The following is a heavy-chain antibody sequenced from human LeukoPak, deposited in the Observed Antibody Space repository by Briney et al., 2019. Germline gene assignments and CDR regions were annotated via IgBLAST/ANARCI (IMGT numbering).Heavy chain of an antibody. V-gene: IGHV3-23*01. CDR3: ARSFSFYYYGMDV. CDR1: GFTFSSYA. D-gene: IGHD3-3*02. CDR2: ISGSGGST. Sequence: GGSLRLSCAASGFTFSSYAMSWVRQAPGKGLEWVSAISGSGGSTYYADSVKGRFTISRDNSKNTLYLQINSLRAEDTAVYSCARSFSFYYYGMDVWGQGTTVTVSS. J-gene: IGHJ6*02.